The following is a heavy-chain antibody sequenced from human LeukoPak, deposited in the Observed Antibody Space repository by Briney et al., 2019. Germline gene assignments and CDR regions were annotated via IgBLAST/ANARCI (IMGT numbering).Heavy chain of an antibody. D-gene: IGHD2-2*01. CDR3: ARGLGVPAARNDY. V-gene: IGHV1-2*02. CDR1: GYTFTGYY. CDR2: INPNSGGT. Sequence: GASVEVSCKASGYTFTGYYMHWVRQAPGQGLEWMGWINPNSGGTNYAQKFQGRVTMTRDTSISTAYMELSRLRSDDTAVYYCARGLGVPAARNDYWGQGTLVTVSS. J-gene: IGHJ4*02.